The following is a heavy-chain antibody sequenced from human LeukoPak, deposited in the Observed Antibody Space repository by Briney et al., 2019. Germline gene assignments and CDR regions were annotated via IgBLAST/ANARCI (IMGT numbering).Heavy chain of an antibody. CDR1: GGTFSSYA. Sequence: SVKASCKASGGTFSSYAISWVRQAPGQGLEWMGGIIPIFGTANYAQKFQGRVTITTDESTSTAYMELSSLRSEDTAVYYCARAGLWTGELLYFDYWGQGTLVTVSS. V-gene: IGHV1-69*05. CDR2: IIPIFGTA. D-gene: IGHD3-10*01. J-gene: IGHJ4*02. CDR3: ARAGLWTGELLYFDY.